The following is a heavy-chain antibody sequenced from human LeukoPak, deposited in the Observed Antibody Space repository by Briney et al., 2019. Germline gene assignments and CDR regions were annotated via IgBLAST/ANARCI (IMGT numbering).Heavy chain of an antibody. V-gene: IGHV1-46*01. D-gene: IGHD4-17*01. CDR3: ARDTRTMTAVTRGQHYYYGLDV. J-gene: IGHJ6*02. CDR1: GYTFTNYY. Sequence: ASVRVSCKASGYTFTNYYLHWVRQAPGHGLEWMAIINPSDGGTYYEQKLQGRVTVTRDTSTSTVYMELSSLRSEDTAVYYCARDTRTMTAVTRGQHYYYGLDVWGQGTTVTISS. CDR2: INPSDGGT.